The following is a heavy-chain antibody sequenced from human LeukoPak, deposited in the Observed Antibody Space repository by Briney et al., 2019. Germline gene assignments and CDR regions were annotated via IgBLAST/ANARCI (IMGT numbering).Heavy chain of an antibody. CDR3: ARGPRITLVRGGQWYYYMDV. Sequence: ASVKVSCKASGYSFTSNYMHWVRQAPGQGLEWMGIINPSGGSTNYAQKFQGRVTMTRDTSTSTVYMELSSLRSEDTAVYYCARGPRITLVRGGQWYYYMDVWGKGTTVTISS. CDR1: GYSFTSNY. CDR2: INPSGGST. V-gene: IGHV1-46*01. D-gene: IGHD3-10*01. J-gene: IGHJ6*03.